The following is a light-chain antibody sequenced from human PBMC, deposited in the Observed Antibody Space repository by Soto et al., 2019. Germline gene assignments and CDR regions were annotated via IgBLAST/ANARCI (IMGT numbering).Light chain of an antibody. CDR3: ASLTTTSFV. J-gene: IGLJ1*01. Sequence: VLTQPASVSGSPGQSVTISCTGTSSDVGAYNFVSWYQHHPDKAPNLMISEVSNRPSGVSDRFSGSKSGNTASLTISGLQAEDEADYYCASLTTTSFVFGTGTKVTVL. CDR1: SSDVGAYNF. CDR2: EVS. V-gene: IGLV2-14*01.